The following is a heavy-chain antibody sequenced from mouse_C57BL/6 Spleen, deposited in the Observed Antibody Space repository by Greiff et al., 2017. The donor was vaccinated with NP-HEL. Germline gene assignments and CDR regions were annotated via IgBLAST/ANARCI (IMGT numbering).Heavy chain of an antibody. V-gene: IGHV14-3*01. D-gene: IGHD1-1*01. J-gene: IGHJ2*01. CDR2: IDPANGNT. CDR1: GFNITNTY. CDR3: ASEEYYHYFDY. Sequence: VHVQQSVAELVRPGASVKLSCTASGFNITNTYMHWVKQRPEQGLEWIGRIDPANGNTKYAPKFQGKATLPADTSSNTTYLQLSRLTSEDTAIYYCASEEYYHYFDYWGQGTTLTVSS.